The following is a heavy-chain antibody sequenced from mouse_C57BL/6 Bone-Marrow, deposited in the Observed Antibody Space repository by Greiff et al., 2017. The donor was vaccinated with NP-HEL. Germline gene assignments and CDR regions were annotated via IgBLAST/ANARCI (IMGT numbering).Heavy chain of an antibody. CDR2: INPNYGTT. J-gene: IGHJ1*03. V-gene: IGHV1-39*01. CDR3: ARLTTVDWYFDV. Sequence: EVQLQQSGPELVKPGASVKISCKASGYSFTDYNMNWVKQSTGKSLEWIGVINPNYGTTSYNQKFKGKATLTVDKSSSTAYMQLNSLTSEDSAVYYCARLTTVDWYFDVWGTGTTVTVSS. D-gene: IGHD1-1*01. CDR1: GYSFTDYN.